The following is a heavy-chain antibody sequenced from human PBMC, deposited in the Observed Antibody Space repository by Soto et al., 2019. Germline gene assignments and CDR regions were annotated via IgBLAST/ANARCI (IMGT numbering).Heavy chain of an antibody. V-gene: IGHV4-4*02. CDR1: GGFISSSNW. D-gene: IGHD6-6*01. CDR3: ARGGYSSSSEYYYYGMDV. Sequence: QVQLQESGPGLVKPSGTLSLTCAVSGGFISSSNWWSWVRQPPGKGLEWIGEIYHSGSTNYNPSLKSRVTISVDKSKTQFSLKLSSVTAADTAVYYCARGGYSSSSEYYYYGMDVWGQGTTVTVSS. CDR2: IYHSGST. J-gene: IGHJ6*02.